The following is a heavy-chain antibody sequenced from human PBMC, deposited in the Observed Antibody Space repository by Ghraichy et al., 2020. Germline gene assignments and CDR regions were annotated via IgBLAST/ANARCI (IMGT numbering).Heavy chain of an antibody. CDR3: AKYYGSGSYYKGYYYYMDV. CDR2: IYYSGST. J-gene: IGHJ6*03. CDR1: GGSISSYY. D-gene: IGHD3-10*01. V-gene: IGHV4-59*08. Sequence: SETLSLTCTVSGGSISSYYWSWIRQPPGKGLEWIGYIYYSGSTNYNPSLKSRVTISVDTSKNQFSLKLSSVTAADTAVYYCAKYYGSGSYYKGYYYYMDVWGKGTTVTVSS.